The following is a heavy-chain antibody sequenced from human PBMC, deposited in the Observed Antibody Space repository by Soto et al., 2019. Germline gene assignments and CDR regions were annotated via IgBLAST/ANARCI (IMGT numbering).Heavy chain of an antibody. CDR3: ARRFELYYYYGMDV. CDR2: IYYGGST. CDR1: GGSISRSSYY. Sequence: SETLYLTCTVSGGSISRSSYYWDWIRQPPGKGLEWIGSIYYGGSTYYNPSLKSRVTISVDTSKNQLSLKLSSVSAADTAVYYCARRFELYYYYGMDVWGQGTTVTVSS. D-gene: IGHD3-10*01. J-gene: IGHJ6*02. V-gene: IGHV4-39*01.